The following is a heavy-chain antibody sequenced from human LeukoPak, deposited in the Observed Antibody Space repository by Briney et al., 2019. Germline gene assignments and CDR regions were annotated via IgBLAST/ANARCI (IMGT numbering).Heavy chain of an antibody. D-gene: IGHD5-12*01. CDR3: ARGSTSGVATSFDY. V-gene: IGHV4-39*07. CDR2: IYYSGST. Sequence: SETLSLTCTVSGGSTSSSIYYWGWIRQPPGKGLEWIGSIYYSGSTYYNPSLKSRVTISVDTSKNQFSLKLNSVTAADTAVYYCARGSTSGVATSFDYWGQGTLVTVSS. J-gene: IGHJ4*02. CDR1: GGSTSSSIYY.